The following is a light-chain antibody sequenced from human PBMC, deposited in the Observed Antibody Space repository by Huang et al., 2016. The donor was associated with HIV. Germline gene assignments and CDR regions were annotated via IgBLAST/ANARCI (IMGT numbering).Light chain of an antibody. CDR2: DTS. CDR1: QSVGGY. Sequence: EIVLTQSPATLSLSPGERATLTCRASQSVGGYLAWYQQKPGQAPRLLIYDTSTRATGIPARFSGSGSETDFTLTISSLEPEDFAVYYCQQPGSFGQGTKVDIK. V-gene: IGKV3-11*01. J-gene: IGKJ2*01. CDR3: QQPGS.